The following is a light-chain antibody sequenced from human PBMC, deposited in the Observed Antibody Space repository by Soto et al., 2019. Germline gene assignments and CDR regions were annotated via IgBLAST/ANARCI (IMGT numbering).Light chain of an antibody. Sequence: AIQLTQSPSSLSASVGDRVTITCRASQGISSALAWYQQKPGKAPKLLIYDASSLESGVPSRFSGSGSGTDFTLTISSLQPEDFATYDCQQFNSSLCTFGQGTKLEIK. J-gene: IGKJ2*02. V-gene: IGKV1-13*02. CDR2: DAS. CDR1: QGISSA. CDR3: QQFNSSLCT.